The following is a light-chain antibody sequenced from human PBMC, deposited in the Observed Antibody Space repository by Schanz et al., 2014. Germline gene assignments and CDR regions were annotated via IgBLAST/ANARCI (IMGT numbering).Light chain of an antibody. V-gene: IGKV3D-20*01. CDR1: RSVSNN. CDR2: DAS. Sequence: EIVMTQSPATLSLSPGERATLSCRASRSVSNNLAWYQQRPGLAPRLLIYDASRRATGIPDRFSGSGSGTDFTLTISRLEPEDFAMYYCQQYGSSPPTFGQGTKLEIK. CDR3: QQYGSSPPT. J-gene: IGKJ2*01.